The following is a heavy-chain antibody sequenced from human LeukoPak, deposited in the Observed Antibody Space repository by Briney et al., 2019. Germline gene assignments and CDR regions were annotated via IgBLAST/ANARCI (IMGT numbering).Heavy chain of an antibody. J-gene: IGHJ4*02. CDR1: GYSISSGYY. V-gene: IGHV4-38-2*02. D-gene: IGHD1-26*01. Sequence: NPSETLSLTCTVSGYSISSGYYWGWIRQPPGKGLEWIGSIYHSGSTYYNPSLKSRVTISVDTSKNQSSLKLSSVTAADTAVYYCARDPSGSYSGSGYWGQGTLVTVSS. CDR3: ARDPSGSYSGSGY. CDR2: IYHSGST.